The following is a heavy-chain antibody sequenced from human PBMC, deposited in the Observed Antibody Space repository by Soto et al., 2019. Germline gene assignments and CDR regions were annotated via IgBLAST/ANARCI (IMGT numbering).Heavy chain of an antibody. Sequence: GESLKIFCKGSGYSFAGYWITWVRQKPGKGLEWMGRIDPSDSQTYYSPSFRGHVTISATKSITTVFLQWSSLRASDTAMYYCARQIYDSDTGPNFQYYFDSWGQGTPVTVSS. J-gene: IGHJ4*02. CDR3: ARQIYDSDTGPNFQYYFDS. D-gene: IGHD3-22*01. V-gene: IGHV5-10-1*01. CDR1: GYSFAGYW. CDR2: IDPSDSQT.